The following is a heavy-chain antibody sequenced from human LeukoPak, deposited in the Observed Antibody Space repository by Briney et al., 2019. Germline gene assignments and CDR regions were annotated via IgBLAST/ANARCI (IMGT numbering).Heavy chain of an antibody. CDR2: INTYNGHT. V-gene: IGHV1-18*01. D-gene: IGHD6-19*01. J-gene: IGHJ4*02. Sequence: ASVKVSCNTSGYTFTSYGISSVRQAPGQGLEYMGWINTYNGHTNYAQKLQGRVTVTTDTSTSTAYLELRSLRSDDTAVYYCARDLSGEKPYYFDYWGQGTLVTVSS. CDR3: ARDLSGEKPYYFDY. CDR1: GYTFTSYG.